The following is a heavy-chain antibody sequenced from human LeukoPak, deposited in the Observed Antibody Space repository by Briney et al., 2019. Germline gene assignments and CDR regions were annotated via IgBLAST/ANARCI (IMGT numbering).Heavy chain of an antibody. CDR3: ARVQQPSGIQGYYYGMDV. J-gene: IGHJ6*02. V-gene: IGHV1-69*05. CDR2: IIPIFGTA. CDR1: GGTFSSYA. Sequence: SVKVSCKASGGTFSSYAISWVRQAPGQGLEWMGGIIPIFGTANYAQKFQGRVTITTDESTSTAYMELSSLRSEDTAVYYCARVQQPSGIQGYYYGMDVWGQGTTVTVSS. D-gene: IGHD6-13*01.